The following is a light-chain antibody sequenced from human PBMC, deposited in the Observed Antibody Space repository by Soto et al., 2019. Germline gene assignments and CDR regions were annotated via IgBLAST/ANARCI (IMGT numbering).Light chain of an antibody. CDR3: QEYDGAPPIT. V-gene: IGKV3D-15*01. CDR1: QGIGDT. CDR2: DTS. Sequence: EVVMRQSPATLSVSPGEGATLSCRASQGIGDTLAWYQHKPGQTPRLLIYDTSTRATGIPARFSGSGSGTDFTLTISRLEPEDFAVYYCQEYDGAPPITFGLGTRLEIK. J-gene: IGKJ5*01.